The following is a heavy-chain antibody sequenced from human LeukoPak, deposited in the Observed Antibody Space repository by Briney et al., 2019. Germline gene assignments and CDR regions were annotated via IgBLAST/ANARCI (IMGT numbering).Heavy chain of an antibody. CDR1: GFTFSSYS. J-gene: IGHJ4*02. CDR3: AKDIEIVGATNGFDY. CDR2: ISGSSSYI. V-gene: IGHV3-21*04. D-gene: IGHD1-26*01. Sequence: GGSLRLSCAASGFTFSSYSMNWVRQAPGKGLEWVSSISGSSSYIYYADSVKGRFTISRDNAKNSLYLQMNSLRAEDTAVYYCAKDIEIVGATNGFDYWGQGTLVTVSS.